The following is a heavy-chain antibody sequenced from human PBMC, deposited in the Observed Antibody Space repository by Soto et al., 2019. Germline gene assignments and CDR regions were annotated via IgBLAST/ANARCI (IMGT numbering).Heavy chain of an antibody. V-gene: IGHV6-1*01. Sequence: SQTLSLTCAISGDSVSSNSAAWNWIRQSPSRGLEWLGRTYYRSKWFDDYAPSMKSRKTINADTSKNQFSLHLDSVTPEDTAVYYCAGRSPADSLIFDSWGQGSLVTVSS. CDR1: GDSVSSNSAA. CDR2: TYYRSKWFD. CDR3: AGRSPADSLIFDS. D-gene: IGHD2-2*01. J-gene: IGHJ4*02.